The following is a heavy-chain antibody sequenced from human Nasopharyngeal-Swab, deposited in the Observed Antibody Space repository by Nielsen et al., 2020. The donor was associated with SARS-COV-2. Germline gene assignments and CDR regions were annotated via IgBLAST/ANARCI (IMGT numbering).Heavy chain of an antibody. V-gene: IGHV4-34*01. CDR3: ARDAKFYYYYYGMDV. D-gene: IGHD4/OR15-4a*01. CDR2: INHSGST. J-gene: IGHJ6*04. Sequence: WIRQPPGKGLEWIGEINHSGSTNYNPSLKSRVTISVDTSKNQFSLKLSSVTAADTAVYYCARDAKFYYYYYGMDVWGKGTTVTVSS.